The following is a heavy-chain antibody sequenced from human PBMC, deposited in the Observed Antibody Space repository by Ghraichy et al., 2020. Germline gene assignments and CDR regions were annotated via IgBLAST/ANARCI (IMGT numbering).Heavy chain of an antibody. CDR3: AKGGVPEGWFDP. J-gene: IGHJ5*02. V-gene: IGHV3-74*03. Sequence: GGSLRLSCGASGFTFSGYWMYWVRQAPGKGLVWVSHTNSDGSITKYADSVKGRFTISRDNAKNMLYLQMNSLRAEDTAVYYCAKGGVPEGWFDPWGQGTLVTVSS. D-gene: IGHD3-10*01. CDR2: TNSDGSIT. CDR1: GFTFSGYW.